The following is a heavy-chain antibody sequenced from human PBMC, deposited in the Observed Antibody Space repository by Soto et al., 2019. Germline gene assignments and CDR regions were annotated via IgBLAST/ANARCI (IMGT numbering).Heavy chain of an antibody. CDR2: ISGTGRVT. CDR1: GFTFSSYA. V-gene: IGHV3-23*01. CDR3: AKDVHYDIVTGIEYFDH. J-gene: IGHJ1*01. D-gene: IGHD3-9*01. Sequence: EVQLLESGGGLVQPGGSLKISCAVSGFTFSSYAMSWVRQSPGKGLEWVSGISGTGRVTNYAESVKGRFTMSRDNPKNTLYLEMKSLRAEDTAVYYCAKDVHYDIVTGIEYFDHWGQGTLVTVSS.